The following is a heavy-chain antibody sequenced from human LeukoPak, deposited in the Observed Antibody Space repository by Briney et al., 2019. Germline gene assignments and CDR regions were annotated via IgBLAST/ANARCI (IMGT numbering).Heavy chain of an antibody. CDR3: AREISSGWSDYFDY. V-gene: IGHV4-59*01. D-gene: IGHD6-19*01. CDR2: IYYSGST. Sequence: SETLSLTCTVSGGSISSYYWSWIRRPPGKGLEWIGYIYYSGSTNYNPSLKSRVTISLDTSKNQSSLKLSSVTAADTAVYYCAREISSGWSDYFDYWGQGTLVTVSS. CDR1: GGSISSYY. J-gene: IGHJ4*02.